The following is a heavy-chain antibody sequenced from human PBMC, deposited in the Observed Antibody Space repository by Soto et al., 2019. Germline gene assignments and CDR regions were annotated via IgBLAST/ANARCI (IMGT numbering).Heavy chain of an antibody. CDR2: IYYSGST. V-gene: IGHV4-59*08. CDR3: VRPLYCSGGSCDAFDI. J-gene: IGHJ3*02. CDR1: GGSISSYY. D-gene: IGHD2-15*01. Sequence: PSETLSLTCTVSGGSISSYYWSWIRQPPGKGLEWIGYIYYSGSTDYNPSLKSRVTISVDTSKNKFSLKLSSVAAADTAVYYCVRPLYCSGGSCDAFDIWGQGTMVTVSS.